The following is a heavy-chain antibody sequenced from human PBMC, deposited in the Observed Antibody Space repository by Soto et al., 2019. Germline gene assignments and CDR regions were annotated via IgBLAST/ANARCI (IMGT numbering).Heavy chain of an antibody. CDR1: GLTFSNYG. V-gene: IGHV3-30*18. CDR3: AKGCGTGTSCYILDY. D-gene: IGHD2-2*02. J-gene: IGHJ4*02. CDR2: ISNEGRDE. Sequence: QVHLVESGGGVVQPGRSLRLSCEVSGLTFSNYGMHWVRQGPGKGLEWVAVISNEGRDERYADSVRGRFTISRDNSKNTLYLQMSSLRAEDTAVYYCAKGCGTGTSCYILDYWGQGTLVTVS.